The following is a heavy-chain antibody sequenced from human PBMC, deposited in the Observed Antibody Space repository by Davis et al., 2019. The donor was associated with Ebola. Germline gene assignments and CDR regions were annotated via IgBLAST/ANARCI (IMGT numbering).Heavy chain of an antibody. J-gene: IGHJ5*02. V-gene: IGHV3-33*01. Sequence: GESLKISCAASGFTFGSYGMHWVRQAPGKVLEWVAVIWYDGSNKYYADSVKGRFTISRDNSKNTLYLQMNSLSAEDTAVYYCARGPDYYGSGSYEENWFDPWGQGTLVTVSS. CDR2: IWYDGSNK. CDR1: GFTFGSYG. CDR3: ARGPDYYGSGSYEENWFDP. D-gene: IGHD3-10*01.